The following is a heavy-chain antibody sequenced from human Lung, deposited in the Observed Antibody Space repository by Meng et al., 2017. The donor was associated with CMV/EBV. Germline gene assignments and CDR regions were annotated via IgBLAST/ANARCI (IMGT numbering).Heavy chain of an antibody. CDR2: IIPILGIA. CDR3: GSLVYCSSTSCPFYYYYGMDV. CDR1: GGTFSSYA. J-gene: IGHJ6*02. D-gene: IGHD2-2*01. V-gene: IGHV1-69*10. Sequence: SVKVSXKASGGTFSSYAISWVRQAPGQGLEWMGGIIPILGIANYAQKFQGRVTITADKSTSTAYMELSSLRSEDTAVYYCGSLVYCSSTSCPFYYYYGMDVWGQGXTVTVSS.